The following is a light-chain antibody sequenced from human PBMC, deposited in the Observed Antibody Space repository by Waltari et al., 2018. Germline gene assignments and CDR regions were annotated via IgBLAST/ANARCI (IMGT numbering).Light chain of an antibody. CDR1: SSDVGGYNY. J-gene: IGLJ3*02. CDR3: AAWDDSLSGLV. V-gene: IGLV2-8*01. Sequence: QSALTQPPSASGSPGQSVTISCTGTSSDVGGYNYVSWYQQHPGKAPKVMIYGVSKRPPGVPERISGSKSGTSASLAISGLRSEDEADYYCAAWDDSLSGLVFGGGTKLTVL. CDR2: GVS.